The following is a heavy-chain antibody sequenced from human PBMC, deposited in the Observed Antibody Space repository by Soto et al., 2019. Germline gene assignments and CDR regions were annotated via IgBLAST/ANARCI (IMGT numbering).Heavy chain of an antibody. CDR2: IYHTGST. Sequence: SETLSLTCAVSRGSISSGGYCWSWIRQPPGKGLEWIGFIYHTGSTYYNPSLESRVTISVDRSKNQLYLRLSSVTAADTAVYYCARDNTGSLDSWGQGTLVTVSS. V-gene: IGHV4-30-2*01. CDR1: RGSISSGGYC. D-gene: IGHD3-10*01. J-gene: IGHJ5*01. CDR3: ARDNTGSLDS.